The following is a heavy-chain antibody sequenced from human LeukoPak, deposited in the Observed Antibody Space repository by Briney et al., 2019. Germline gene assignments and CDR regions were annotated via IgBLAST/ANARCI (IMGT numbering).Heavy chain of an antibody. CDR3: AKSEVGAISWVH. D-gene: IGHD1-26*01. V-gene: IGHV1-46*01. CDR1: GYTFTNYY. Sequence: ASVKVCCKASGYTFTNYYMHWVRQAPGQGLEWMGIINPSGGSTSYAQKFQGRVTMTRDTSTSTVSMELSSLRSEDTAVYYCAKSEVGAISWVHWGQGTLVIVSS. J-gene: IGHJ4*02. CDR2: INPSGGST.